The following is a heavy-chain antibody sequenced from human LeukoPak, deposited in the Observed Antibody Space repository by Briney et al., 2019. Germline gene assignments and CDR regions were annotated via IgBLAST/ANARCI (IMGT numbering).Heavy chain of an antibody. Sequence: GGSLRLSCAASGFTFSSYWISWVRQAPGKGLEWVVNIKQDGSEKYYVDSVKGRFTISRDNAKNSLYLQMNSLRAEDTAVYYCARDSSGWYSSYYYYGIDVWGQGTTVTVSS. CDR2: IKQDGSEK. J-gene: IGHJ6*02. D-gene: IGHD6-19*01. V-gene: IGHV3-7*01. CDR3: ARDSSGWYSSYYYYGIDV. CDR1: GFTFSSYW.